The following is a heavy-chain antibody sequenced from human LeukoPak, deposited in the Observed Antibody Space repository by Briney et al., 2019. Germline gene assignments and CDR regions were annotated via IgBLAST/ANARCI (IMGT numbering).Heavy chain of an antibody. V-gene: IGHV3-23*01. D-gene: IGHD2-2*01. J-gene: IGHJ4*02. Sequence: PGGSLRLSCAASGFTFSIYGINWVRQAPGKGLEWVSTISSSGASTYYADSVKGRFTISRDNSKNTLYLQMNSLRAEDTAVYYCAKDSANAWPDYWGQGTLVTVSS. CDR2: ISSSGAST. CDR3: AKDSANAWPDY. CDR1: GFTFSIYG.